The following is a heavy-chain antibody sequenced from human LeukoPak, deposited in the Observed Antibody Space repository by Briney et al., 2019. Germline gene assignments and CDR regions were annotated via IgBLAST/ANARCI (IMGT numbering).Heavy chain of an antibody. J-gene: IGHJ3*02. CDR1: GYTFTSYG. D-gene: IGHD4-17*01. CDR3: ARQRALGEDYGDYGGDNAFDI. V-gene: IGHV1-18*01. Sequence: ASVKVSCKASGYTFTSYGISWVRQAPGQGLEWMGWISAYNGNTNYAQKLQGRVTMTTDTSTSTAYMELRSLGSDDTAVYYCARQRALGEDYGDYGGDNAFDIWGQGTMVTVSS. CDR2: ISAYNGNT.